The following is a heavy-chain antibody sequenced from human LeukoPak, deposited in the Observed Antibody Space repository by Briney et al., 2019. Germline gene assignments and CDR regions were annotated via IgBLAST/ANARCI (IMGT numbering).Heavy chain of an antibody. V-gene: IGHV4-59*01. D-gene: IGHD2-21*02. CDR1: GGSISSYY. J-gene: IGHJ6*03. CDR2: FYYSGST. Sequence: SETLSLTCTVSGGSISSYYWSWIRQPPGKGLEWIGYFYYSGSTNYNPSLKSRVTISVDTSKNQFSLKLSSVTAADTAVYYCARDSVATALGYYMDVWGKGTTVTVSS. CDR3: ARDSVATALGYYMDV.